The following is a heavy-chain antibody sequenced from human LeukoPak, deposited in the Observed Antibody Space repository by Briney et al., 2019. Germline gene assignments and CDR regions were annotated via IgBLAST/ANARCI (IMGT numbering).Heavy chain of an antibody. CDR3: ARVATGNAFDI. V-gene: IGHV3-74*01. J-gene: IGHJ3*02. D-gene: IGHD1-1*01. CDR2: INTGGSLT. CDR1: GFTFSNYW. Sequence: GGSLRLSCAASGFTFSNYWMHWVRQAPGKGLVWVSRINTGGSLTSYADSVKGRITISRDNAKNALYLQMNSLRAEDTAIYYCARVATGNAFDIWGQGTMVTVSS.